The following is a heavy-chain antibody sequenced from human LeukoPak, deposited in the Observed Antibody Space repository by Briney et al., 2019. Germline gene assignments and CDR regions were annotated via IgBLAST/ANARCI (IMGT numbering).Heavy chain of an antibody. Sequence: ADTLSLTCTVSGGSLSSDYWIWIRQPPGKGRVWLGEINHSGYTNYNKSRKSRVAISVDTSKNQYSLKVSSVTAADTAGYCCARGRYCSSTSYYMAFDYWGQGTLVTVSS. V-gene: IGHV4-34*01. J-gene: IGHJ4*02. CDR3: ARGRYCSSTSYYMAFDY. CDR2: INHSGYT. CDR1: GGSLSSDY. D-gene: IGHD2-2*02.